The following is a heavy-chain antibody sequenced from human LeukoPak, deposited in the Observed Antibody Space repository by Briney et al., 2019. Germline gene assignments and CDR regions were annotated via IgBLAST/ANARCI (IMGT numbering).Heavy chain of an antibody. D-gene: IGHD3-10*01. Sequence: GASVKVSCKASGYTFTSYGISWVRQAPGQGLEWMGWIGAYNGNTNYAQKLQGRVTMTTDTSTSTAYMELRSLRSDDTAVYYCARRPSWDGGSGSYSHAFDIWGQGTMVTVSS. CDR1: GYTFTSYG. CDR3: ARRPSWDGGSGSYSHAFDI. CDR2: IGAYNGNT. V-gene: IGHV1-18*04. J-gene: IGHJ3*02.